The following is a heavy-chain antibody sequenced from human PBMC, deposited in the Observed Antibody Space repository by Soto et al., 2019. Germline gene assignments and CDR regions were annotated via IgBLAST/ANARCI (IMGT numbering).Heavy chain of an antibody. CDR1: GYTFTGYY. V-gene: IGHV1-2*04. D-gene: IGHD2-2*01. J-gene: IGHJ3*02. Sequence: ASVKASCKASGYTFTGYYMHWVRQAPEQGLEWMGWINPNSGGTNYAQKFQGWVTMTRDTSISTAYMELSRLRSDDTAVYYCACCSSTSCYSHDAFDIWGQGTMVTVSS. CDR3: ACCSSTSCYSHDAFDI. CDR2: INPNSGGT.